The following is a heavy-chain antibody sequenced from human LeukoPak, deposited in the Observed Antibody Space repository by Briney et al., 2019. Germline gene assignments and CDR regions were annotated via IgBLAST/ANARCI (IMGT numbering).Heavy chain of an antibody. CDR1: GGSFSGYY. CDR2: INHSGST. V-gene: IGHV4-34*01. Sequence: SETLSLTCAVYGGSFSGYYWSWIRQPPGKGLEWIGEINHSGSTNYNPSLKSRVTISVDTSKNQSSLKLGSVTAADTAVYYCARGRRVRGVPYYYMDVWGKGTTVTASS. CDR3: ARGRRVRGVPYYYMDV. J-gene: IGHJ6*03. D-gene: IGHD3-10*01.